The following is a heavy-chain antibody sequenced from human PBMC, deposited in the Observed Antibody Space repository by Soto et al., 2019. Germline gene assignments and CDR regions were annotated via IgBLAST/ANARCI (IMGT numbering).Heavy chain of an antibody. D-gene: IGHD5-12*01. V-gene: IGHV4-59*08. J-gene: IGHJ4*02. CDR2: IYYSGST. Sequence: PSETLSLTCAVYGGAFSSYYWSWIRQPPGKGLEWIGYIYYSGSTNYNPSLKSRVTISVDTSKNQFSLKLSSVTAADTAVYYCASLVRRISGYDDYFYFDYWGQGTLVTVS. CDR1: GGAFSSYY. CDR3: ASLVRRISGYDDYFYFDY.